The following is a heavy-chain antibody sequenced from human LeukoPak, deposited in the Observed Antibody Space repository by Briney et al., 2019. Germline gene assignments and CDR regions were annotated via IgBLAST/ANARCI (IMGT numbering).Heavy chain of an antibody. CDR2: ISYDGSNK. V-gene: IGHV3-30*04. J-gene: IGHJ3*02. D-gene: IGHD3-22*01. Sequence: PGGSLRLSCAASGFTFSSYAMHWVRQAPGKGLEWVAVISYDGSNKYYADSVKGRFTISRDNSKNTLYLQMNSLRAEDTAVYYCAKDRLVVVSADAFDIWGQGTMVTVSS. CDR1: GFTFSSYA. CDR3: AKDRLVVVSADAFDI.